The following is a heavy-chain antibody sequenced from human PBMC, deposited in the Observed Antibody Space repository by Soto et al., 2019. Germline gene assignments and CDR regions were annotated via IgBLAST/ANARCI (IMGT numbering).Heavy chain of an antibody. D-gene: IGHD1-1*01. Sequence: EVQLLESGGGLVQPGESLRLSCAASGFTFGSYFMNWVRQAPGKGPEWVSDINKDGGRTHYADSVRGRFTISRDNSMLTLYLQMNGLRAEDTALYYGAKDLHWYGMDVWGQGTTVSVSS. V-gene: IGHV3-23*01. CDR1: GFTFGSYF. CDR3: AKDLHWYGMDV. CDR2: INKDGGRT. J-gene: IGHJ6*02.